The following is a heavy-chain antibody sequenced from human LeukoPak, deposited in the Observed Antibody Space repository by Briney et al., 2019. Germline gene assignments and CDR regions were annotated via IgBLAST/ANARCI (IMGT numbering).Heavy chain of an antibody. CDR1: GGSFSDYY. Sequence: SETLSLTCAVYGGSFSDYYWSWIRQPPGKGLEWIGEINHSGSANYNPSLKSRFTISIDTSKNQFSLNLNSVTAADTAVYYCARDSSYCNTTSCPQNYFYYGMDVWGQGTTVTVFS. D-gene: IGHD2-2*01. J-gene: IGHJ6*02. CDR3: ARDSSYCNTTSCPQNYFYYGMDV. V-gene: IGHV4-34*01. CDR2: INHSGSA.